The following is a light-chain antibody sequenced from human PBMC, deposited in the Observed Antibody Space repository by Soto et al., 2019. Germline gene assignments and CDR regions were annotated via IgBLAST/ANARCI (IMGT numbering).Light chain of an antibody. CDR1: QSVSSN. CDR2: GAS. J-gene: IGKJ1*01. V-gene: IGKV3-15*01. CDR3: QQYNTWPS. Sequence: EIVMTQSPATLSVSPGERATLSCRASQSVSSNLAWYQQKPGQAPRLLIYGASTRATGFPARFSGSGSGTEFPLIISSLQSEDFAVYYCQQYNTWPSFGQGNKVEIK.